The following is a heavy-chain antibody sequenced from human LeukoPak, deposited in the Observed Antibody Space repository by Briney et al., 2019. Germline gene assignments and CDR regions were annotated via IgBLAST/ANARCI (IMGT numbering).Heavy chain of an antibody. J-gene: IGHJ4*02. Sequence: GESLEISCKASGYSFSTYWIAWVRQMPGKGLELMGIMYPDDSDIRYSPSFQGQVTISADKSINTAYLQWNSLKASDTAMYYCARLKGGLVKLRECYFDYWGQGTLVTV. V-gene: IGHV5-51*01. CDR1: GYSFSTYW. D-gene: IGHD4-17*01. CDR2: MYPDDSDI. CDR3: ARLKGGLVKLRECYFDY.